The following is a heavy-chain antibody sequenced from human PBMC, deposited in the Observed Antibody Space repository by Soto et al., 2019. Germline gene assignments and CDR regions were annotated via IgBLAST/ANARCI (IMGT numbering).Heavy chain of an antibody. D-gene: IGHD3-10*01. CDR1: GGSFSGYC. Sequence: QVQLQQWGAGLLRPSETLSLTCAVYGGSFSGYCWSWIRQPPGKGLEWIGEINHSGSTNYNPSLKSRVTISVDTSKNQFSLKLSSVTAADTAVYYCARGREVRGVMPPHWYIDLWGRGTLVTVSS. CDR2: INHSGST. CDR3: ARGREVRGVMPPHWYIDL. J-gene: IGHJ2*01. V-gene: IGHV4-34*01.